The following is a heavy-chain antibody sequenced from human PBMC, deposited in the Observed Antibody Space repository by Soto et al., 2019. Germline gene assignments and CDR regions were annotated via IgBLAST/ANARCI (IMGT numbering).Heavy chain of an antibody. Sequence: EVQLVESGGGLVKPGGSLRLSCEASGFTFTNAWMIWVRQAPGKGLEWVGLIKSKANGGTTDYAAPVKGRFTISTDXSXXTRYPQMNSLNTEDNAVYDGIAEDPNHSADIPIAYWGQGTLVTVSS. CDR3: IAEDPNHSADIPIAY. D-gene: IGHD2-2*02. V-gene: IGHV3-15*01. CDR2: IKSKANGGTT. J-gene: IGHJ4*02. CDR1: GFTFTNAW.